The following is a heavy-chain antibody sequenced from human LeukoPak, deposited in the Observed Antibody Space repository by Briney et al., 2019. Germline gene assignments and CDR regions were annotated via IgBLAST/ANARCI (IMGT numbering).Heavy chain of an antibody. Sequence: GASVKVSCKASGYTFTGYYMHWVRQAPGQGLEWMGWINPYSGGTNYAQKFQGRVTMTRDTSISTAYMELSRLRSDDTAVYYCARLPGGLGYCSSTSCYTDDYWGQGTLVTVSS. J-gene: IGHJ4*02. D-gene: IGHD2-2*02. V-gene: IGHV1-2*02. CDR1: GYTFTGYY. CDR2: INPYSGGT. CDR3: ARLPGGLGYCSSTSCYTDDY.